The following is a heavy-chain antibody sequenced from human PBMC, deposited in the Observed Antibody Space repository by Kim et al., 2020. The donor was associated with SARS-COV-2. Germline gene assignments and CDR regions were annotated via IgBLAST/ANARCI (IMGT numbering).Heavy chain of an antibody. Sequence: GGSLRLSCAASGFIFSNYWMSWVRQAPGKGLEWVANIKQAGSEKNYVDSVKGRSTISRDNAKNSLYLQMNSLRAEDTAVYYCAREGREAAGFDYWGQGTLVTVSS. D-gene: IGHD6-13*01. CDR2: IKQAGSEK. J-gene: IGHJ4*02. CDR1: GFIFSNYW. V-gene: IGHV3-7*01. CDR3: AREGREAAGFDY.